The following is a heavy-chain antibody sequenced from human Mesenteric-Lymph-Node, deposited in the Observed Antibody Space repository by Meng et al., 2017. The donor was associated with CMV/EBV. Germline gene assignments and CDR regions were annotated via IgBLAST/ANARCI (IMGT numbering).Heavy chain of an antibody. CDR2: IYWDDDK. D-gene: IGHD3-10*01. CDR1: TSGVG. V-gene: IGHV2-5*02. J-gene: IGHJ5*02. Sequence: TSGVGVSWNRQPPGKAPECLAVIYWDDDKRYSTSLKSRLTITKDTSKNQVVLTMTNMDPVDTATYYCAHTSQYYYGSGRSVFKWFDPWGQGTLVTVSS. CDR3: AHTSQYYYGSGRSVFKWFDP.